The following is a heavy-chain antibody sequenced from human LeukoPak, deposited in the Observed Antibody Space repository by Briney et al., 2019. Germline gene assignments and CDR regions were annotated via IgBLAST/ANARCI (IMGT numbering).Heavy chain of an antibody. V-gene: IGHV4-30-2*06. D-gene: IGHD1-1*01. J-gene: IGHJ5*02. CDR3: ARGTERASWFDP. Sequence: PSQTLSLTCAVSGGSISSGGYSWSWIRQSPGKGLEWIGYIYHSGSTYYSPSLKSRVTISVDRSKNQFSLKLSSVTAADTAVYYCARGTERASWFDPWGQGTLVTVSS. CDR1: GGSISSGGYS. CDR2: IYHSGST.